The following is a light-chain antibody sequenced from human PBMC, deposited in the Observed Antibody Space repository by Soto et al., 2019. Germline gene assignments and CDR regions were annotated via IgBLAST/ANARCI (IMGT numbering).Light chain of an antibody. CDR3: QQFYSTPPYT. CDR1: QSVLYSPNNKNF. CDR2: WAS. V-gene: IGKV4-1*01. J-gene: IGKJ2*01. Sequence: DIVMTQSLDSLAVSLGERAIINCKSSQSVLYSPNNKNFLAWYQQKPGQPPKLLISWASTRESGVPDRFSGSGSGTDFTLTISSLQAEDVAVYYCQQFYSTPPYTFGQGTKLEIK.